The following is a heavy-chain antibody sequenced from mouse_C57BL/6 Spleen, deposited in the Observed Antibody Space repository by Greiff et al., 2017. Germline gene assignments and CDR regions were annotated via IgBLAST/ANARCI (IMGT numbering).Heavy chain of an antibody. CDR3: ARWLLDAMDY. Sequence: VKLMESGPELVKPGASVKISCKASGYAFSSSWMNWVKQRPGKGLEWIGRIYPGDGDTNYNGKFKGKATLTADKSSSTAYMQLSSLTSEDSAVYFCARWLLDAMDYWGQGTSVTVSS. CDR1: GYAFSSSW. V-gene: IGHV1-82*01. CDR2: IYPGDGDT. D-gene: IGHD2-3*01. J-gene: IGHJ4*01.